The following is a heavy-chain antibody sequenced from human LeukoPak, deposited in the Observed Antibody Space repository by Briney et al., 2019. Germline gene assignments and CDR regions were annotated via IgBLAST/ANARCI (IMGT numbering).Heavy chain of an antibody. CDR2: IYYSGRT. V-gene: IGHV4-39*01. J-gene: IGHJ3*02. CDR1: GGTVSSSSYY. Sequence: SETLSLTCTVSGGTVSSSSYYWVWIRQPPGKGLDWVGNIYYSGRTYYNPSLESRVTISVDTSKNQFSLKLSSVTAADTAVYYCARGAVAALNDAFDIWGQGTMVTVSS. CDR3: ARGAVAALNDAFDI. D-gene: IGHD6-19*01.